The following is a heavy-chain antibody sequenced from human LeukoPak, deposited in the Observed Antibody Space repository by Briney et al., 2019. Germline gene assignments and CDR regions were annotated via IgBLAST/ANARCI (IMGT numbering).Heavy chain of an antibody. CDR1: GFTFSSYS. D-gene: IGHD3-22*01. CDR2: ISGSGGST. Sequence: GGSLRLSCAAFGFTFSSYSMSWVSQAPGKGLEWVSAISGSGGSTYYADSVKGRFTISRDNSKNTLYLQMNSLRAEDTAVYYCAKASAMIVVVSKHFDYWGQGTLVTVSS. J-gene: IGHJ4*02. V-gene: IGHV3-23*01. CDR3: AKASAMIVVVSKHFDY.